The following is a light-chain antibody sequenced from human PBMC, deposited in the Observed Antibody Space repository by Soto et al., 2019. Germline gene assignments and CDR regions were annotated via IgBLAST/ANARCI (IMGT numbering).Light chain of an antibody. CDR3: QQFDTFPLT. CDR2: DVS. J-gene: IGKJ5*01. V-gene: IGKV1-13*02. Sequence: AIQLTQSPSSLTASVGDRVTITCRASQGIGSSAFAWYKQKPGKVPNLLIYDVSNLQSGVPSRFSGSGYGTDFPLSISGLQPEDCATYYCQQFDTFPLTCGQGTRREIK. CDR1: QGIGSSA.